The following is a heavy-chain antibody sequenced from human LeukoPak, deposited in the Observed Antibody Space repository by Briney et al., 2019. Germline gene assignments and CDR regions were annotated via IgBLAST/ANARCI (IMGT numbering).Heavy chain of an antibody. D-gene: IGHD3-10*01. Sequence: GGSLRLSCAASGFTFSSYEMNWVRQAPGKGLEWVSYISSSGSTIYYADSVRGRFTISRDNAKNSLYLQMNSLRAEDTAVYYCARVVVRGVHNQLDYWGQGTLVTVSS. V-gene: IGHV3-48*03. CDR3: ARVVVRGVHNQLDY. J-gene: IGHJ4*02. CDR1: GFTFSSYE. CDR2: ISSSGSTI.